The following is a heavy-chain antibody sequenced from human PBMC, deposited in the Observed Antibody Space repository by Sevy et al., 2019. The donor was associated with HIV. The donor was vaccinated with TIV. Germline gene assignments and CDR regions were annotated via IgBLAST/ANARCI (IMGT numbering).Heavy chain of an antibody. CDR1: GSTFSTYA. CDR2: ISYDGSNT. V-gene: IGHV3-30*04. D-gene: IGHD3-22*01. Sequence: GGSLRLSCAASGSTFSTYAMHWVRQAPGKGLEWVAVISYDGSNTYYADSVKGRFTISRDSSKNTLYLQMNSLRAEDTAVYFCARDGGYDSRGYDLSNYWGQGTLVTVSS. CDR3: ARDGGYDSRGYDLSNY. J-gene: IGHJ4*02.